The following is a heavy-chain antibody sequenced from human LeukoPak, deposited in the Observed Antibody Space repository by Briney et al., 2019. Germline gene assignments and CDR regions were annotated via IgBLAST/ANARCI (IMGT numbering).Heavy chain of an antibody. J-gene: IGHJ4*02. Sequence: GSLRLSCAASGFTFSSYSMNWVRQPPGKGLEWIGNIYYSGSTYYNPSLKSRLTISLDTSQRHFSLRLSSVTAADTASYYCTRGSYDVLTGYSTLGEYWGQGTLVTVSS. CDR1: GFTFSSYSMN. CDR3: TRGSYDVLTGYSTLGEY. D-gene: IGHD3-9*01. V-gene: IGHV4-59*04. CDR2: IYYSGST.